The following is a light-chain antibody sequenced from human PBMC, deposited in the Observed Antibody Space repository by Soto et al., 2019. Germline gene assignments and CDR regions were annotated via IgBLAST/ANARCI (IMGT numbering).Light chain of an antibody. CDR3: QPYNNWPLT. J-gene: IGKJ4*01. CDR1: QSIIRW. V-gene: IGKV1-5*01. CDR2: DAS. Sequence: LSTLSASVWNTLNSTCRASQSIIRWLAWYQQKPGKAPKILISDASILENGVPSRFSGTGSGTEFTLTINSLQSEDFAIYYCQPYNNWPLTFGGGTKVAIK.